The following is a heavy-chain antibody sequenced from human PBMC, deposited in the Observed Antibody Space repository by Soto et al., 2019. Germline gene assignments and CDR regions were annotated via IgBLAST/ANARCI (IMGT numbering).Heavy chain of an antibody. J-gene: IGHJ5*02. CDR1: GFTFSSCG. V-gene: IGHV3-30*18. D-gene: IGHD3-22*01. Sequence: SGGSLRLSCAASGFTFSSCGMHWVRQAPGKGLEWVAVISYDGSNKYYADSVKGRFTISRDNSKNTLYLQMNSLRAEDTAVYYCAKDHVKYYDSSGLDPWGQGTLVTVSS. CDR3: AKDHVKYYDSSGLDP. CDR2: ISYDGSNK.